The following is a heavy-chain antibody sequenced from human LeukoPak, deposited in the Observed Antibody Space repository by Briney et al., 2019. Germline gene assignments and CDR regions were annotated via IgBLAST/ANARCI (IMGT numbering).Heavy chain of an antibody. CDR1: GYTFTGYY. CDR2: INPNSGGT. CDR3: ARDSRPIFEWQQLGGDY. V-gene: IGHV1-2*02. J-gene: IGHJ4*02. D-gene: IGHD6-13*01. Sequence: ASVKVSCKASGYTFTGYYMHWVRQAPGQGLEWMGWINPNSGGTNYAQKFQGRVTMTRDTSISTAYMELSRLTSDDTAVYYCARDSRPIFEWQQLGGDYWGQGTLVTVSS.